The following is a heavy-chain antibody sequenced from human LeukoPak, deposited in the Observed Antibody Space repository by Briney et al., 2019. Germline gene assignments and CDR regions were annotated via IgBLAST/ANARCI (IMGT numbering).Heavy chain of an antibody. Sequence: PSVTVSCKASGYTFSGYYWHWVRQAPGQGREWMGWINPNISGTNYAQKFQGRITMTRDTSISTAYMELSRLGSDDTAVYYCASDRGYCGVGLTGVGSYYWGEGHLHTVSS. D-gene: IGHD2-15*01. CDR2: INPNISGT. CDR3: ASDRGYCGVGLTGVGSYY. J-gene: IGHJ4*02. V-gene: IGHV1-2*02. CDR1: GYTFSGYY.